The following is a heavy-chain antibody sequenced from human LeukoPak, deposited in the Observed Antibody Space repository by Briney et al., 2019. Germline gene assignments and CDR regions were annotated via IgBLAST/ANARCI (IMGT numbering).Heavy chain of an antibody. J-gene: IGHJ4*02. CDR3: VRGNYGVDY. D-gene: IGHD3-10*01. CDR2: ITSDGTTR. CDR1: GFTFRNYW. Sequence: GGSLRLPCAASGFTFRNYWMQWVRQAPGKGLVWVSHITSDGTTRTYADSVKGRFTISRDNAKNTLYLQMNSLRAEDTAVYYCVRGNYGVDYWGQGTLVTVSS. V-gene: IGHV3-74*01.